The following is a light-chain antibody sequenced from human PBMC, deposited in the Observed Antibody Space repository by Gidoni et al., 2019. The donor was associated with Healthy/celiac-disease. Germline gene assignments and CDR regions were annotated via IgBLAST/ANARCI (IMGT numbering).Light chain of an antibody. V-gene: IGLV2-14*01. CDR1: SSDVGGYNY. Sequence: QSALTQPASVSGSPGQSITISCTGTSSDVGGYNYVSWYQQHPGKAPKLMIYDVSNRPSGVSNRFSGSKSVNTASLTISGLQAEDAADYYCISYTSSSTWVFGVGTKLTVL. CDR2: DVS. CDR3: ISYTSSSTWV. J-gene: IGLJ3*02.